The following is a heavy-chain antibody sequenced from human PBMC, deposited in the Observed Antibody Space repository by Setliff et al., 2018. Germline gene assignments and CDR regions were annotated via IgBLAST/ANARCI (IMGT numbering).Heavy chain of an antibody. CDR2: ISTYNGDT. V-gene: IGHV1-18*01. CDR3: VRDPQITYDILTGEPL. Sequence: ASVKVSCKASGGTFSSYAISWVRQAPGQGLEWMGGISTYNGDTDYAQKLQDRLTMTTDTSTSTVYMELRSLRSDDTAVYYCVRDPQITYDILTGEPLWGQGTLVTVSS. J-gene: IGHJ4*02. CDR1: GGTFSSYA. D-gene: IGHD3-9*01.